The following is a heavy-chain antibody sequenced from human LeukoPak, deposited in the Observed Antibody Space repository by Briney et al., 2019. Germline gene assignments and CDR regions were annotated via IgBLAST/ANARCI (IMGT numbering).Heavy chain of an antibody. V-gene: IGHV4-59*08. CDR1: GGSISNYF. D-gene: IGHD7-27*01. CDR2: IYSSGST. J-gene: IGHJ4*02. CDR3: ARRPTGDPKFDY. Sequence: SETLSLACSVSGGSISNYFWTWIRQPPGKGLEWIGYIYSSGSTYYNPSLKSRVTISVDTSKNRFSLKLSTVTAADTAVYYCARRPTGDPKFDYWGQGTLVTVSS.